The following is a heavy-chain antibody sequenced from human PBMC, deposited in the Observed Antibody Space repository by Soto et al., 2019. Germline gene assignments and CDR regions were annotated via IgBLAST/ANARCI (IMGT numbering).Heavy chain of an antibody. V-gene: IGHV1-69*01. CDR3: ASAYCSSTSYNTLGV. D-gene: IGHD2-2*02. J-gene: IGHJ6*02. CDR1: GGTFSSYA. CDR2: IIPIFGTT. Sequence: QVQLVQSGAEVKKPGSSVKVSCKASGGTFSSYAISWVRQAPGQGLEWMGGIIPIFGTTNYAQRCQGRVTIIADEATSTVYMELSSVRSEDTAVYYCASAYCSSTSYNTLGVWGQGTTVTVSS.